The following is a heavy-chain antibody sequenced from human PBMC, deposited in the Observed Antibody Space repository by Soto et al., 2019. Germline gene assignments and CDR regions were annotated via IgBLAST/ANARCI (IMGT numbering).Heavy chain of an antibody. D-gene: IGHD2-15*01. V-gene: IGHV3-23*01. Sequence: GGSLRLSCAASGFTFSTCAMTWVRQAPGEGLEWVSAISASGGDTYYADSVKGRFTISRDNSKNTLYLQMSSLRAEDTALYYCAKITDNYSEAWGQGTLVTAPQ. CDR3: AKITDNYSEA. CDR2: ISASGGDT. CDR1: GFTFSTCA. J-gene: IGHJ5*02.